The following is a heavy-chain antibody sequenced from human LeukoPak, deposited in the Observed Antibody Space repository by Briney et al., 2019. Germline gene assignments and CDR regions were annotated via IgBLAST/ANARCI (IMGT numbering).Heavy chain of an antibody. J-gene: IGHJ6*02. CDR3: ARDAPVVAASYYYYDYGMDV. V-gene: IGHV3-21*01. CDR1: GFTFRSYS. Sequence: PGGSLRLPCAASGFTFRSYSMNWVRRAPGKGLEGVSSISSSSSYIYCADSVKGRFTISRDNAKNSLYLQMNSLRAEDTAVYYCARDAPVVAASYYYYDYGMDVWGQGTTVTVSS. CDR2: ISSSSSYI. D-gene: IGHD2-15*01.